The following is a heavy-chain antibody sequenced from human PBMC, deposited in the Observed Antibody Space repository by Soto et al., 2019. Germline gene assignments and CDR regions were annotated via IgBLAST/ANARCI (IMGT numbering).Heavy chain of an antibody. CDR1: GFTFNNYW. Sequence: EVLLVESGGGLVHPGGSLRLSCVASGFTFNNYWMHWVRQVPGKGLVWVSRIKTDGSSPNYADSGEGRFTISSDNAKNTLYLQMNSLRAEDTAVYYCARDRIAGSGSCDNWGQGTLVTVSS. CDR2: IKTDGSSP. CDR3: ARDRIAGSGSCDN. V-gene: IGHV3-74*01. D-gene: IGHD3-10*01. J-gene: IGHJ4*02.